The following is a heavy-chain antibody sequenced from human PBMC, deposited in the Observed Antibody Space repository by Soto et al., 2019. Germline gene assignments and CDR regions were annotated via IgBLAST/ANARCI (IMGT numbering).Heavy chain of an antibody. CDR1: GFTFDDYA. CDR2: ISWNSGSI. CDR3: EKDIGRIAAAGLDY. D-gene: IGHD6-13*01. V-gene: IGHV3-9*01. J-gene: IGHJ4*02. Sequence: HPGGSLRLSCAASGFTFDDYAMHWVRQAPGKGLEWVSGISWNSGSIGYADSVKGRFTISRDNAKNSLYLQMNSLRAEDTALYYCEKDIGRIAAAGLDYWGQGTLVTVSS.